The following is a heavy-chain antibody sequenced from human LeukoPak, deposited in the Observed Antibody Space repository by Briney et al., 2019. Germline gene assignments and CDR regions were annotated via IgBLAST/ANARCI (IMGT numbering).Heavy chain of an antibody. CDR1: GYTCTGYY. V-gene: IGHV1-2*02. CDR2: INPNSGGT. D-gene: IGHD6-13*01. J-gene: IGHJ4*02. CDR3: ARVPPESRIAAAGTDY. Sequence: GASVKVSCKASGYTCTGYYMHWVRQARGQGVEGMGWINPNSGGTNYAQKFQGRVTMTRDTSISTAYMELSRLRSDDTAVYYCARVPPESRIAAAGTDYWGQGTLVTLSS.